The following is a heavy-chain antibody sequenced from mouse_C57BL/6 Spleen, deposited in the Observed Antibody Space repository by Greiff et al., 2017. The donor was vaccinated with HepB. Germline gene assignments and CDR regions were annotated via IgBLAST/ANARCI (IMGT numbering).Heavy chain of an antibody. J-gene: IGHJ3*01. Sequence: EVQGVESGEGLVKPGGSLKLSCAASGFTFSSYAMSWVRQTPEKRLEWVAYISSGGDYIYYADTVKGRFTISRDNARNTLYLQMSSLKSEDTAMYYCTRAHGSSYWFAYWGQGTLVTVSA. CDR1: GFTFSSYA. CDR2: ISSGGDYI. V-gene: IGHV5-9-1*02. CDR3: TRAHGSSYWFAY. D-gene: IGHD1-1*01.